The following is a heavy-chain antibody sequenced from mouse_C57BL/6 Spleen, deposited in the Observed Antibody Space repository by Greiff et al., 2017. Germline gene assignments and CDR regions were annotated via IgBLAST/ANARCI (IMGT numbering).Heavy chain of an antibody. CDR1: GYTFTDYE. CDR3: TLFYSSYYFDY. Sequence: QVQLQQSGAELVRPGASVTLSCKASGYTFTDYEMHWVKQTPVHGLEWIGAIDPETGGTAYNQKFKGKAILTADKSSSTAYMELRSLTSEDSAVYYCTLFYSSYYFDYGGQGTTLTVSS. V-gene: IGHV1-15*01. J-gene: IGHJ2*01. CDR2: IDPETGGT. D-gene: IGHD2-1*01.